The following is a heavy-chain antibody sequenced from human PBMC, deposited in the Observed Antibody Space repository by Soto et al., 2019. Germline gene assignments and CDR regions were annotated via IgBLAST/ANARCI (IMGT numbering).Heavy chain of an antibody. V-gene: IGHV1-18*04. Sequence: QVQLVQSGAEVKRPGASLKVSCMASGYTFTTYGFNWVRQAPGQGLEWMGWISPYNGDTNYAQNFQGRVTLTTDTSTSTAYMELRTLTSDDTAVYYCARTPRAQMIVLEAATRFDYWGQGTLVTVSS. J-gene: IGHJ4*02. D-gene: IGHD2-15*01. CDR3: ARTPRAQMIVLEAATRFDY. CDR2: ISPYNGDT. CDR1: GYTFTTYG.